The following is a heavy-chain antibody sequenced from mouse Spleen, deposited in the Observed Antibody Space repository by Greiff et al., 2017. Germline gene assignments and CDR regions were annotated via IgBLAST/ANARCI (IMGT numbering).Heavy chain of an antibody. CDR3: ARQMIKDY. D-gene: IGHD2-4*01. Sequence: QVQLQQSGPELVKPGASVKISCKASGYAFSSSWMNWVKQRPGKGLEWIGRIYPGDGDTNYNEKFKGKATLTVDTSSSTAYMQLSSLTSEDSAVYFCARQMIKDYWGQGTTLTVSS. CDR1: GYAFSSSW. V-gene: IGHV1-82*01. CDR2: IYPGDGDT. J-gene: IGHJ2*01.